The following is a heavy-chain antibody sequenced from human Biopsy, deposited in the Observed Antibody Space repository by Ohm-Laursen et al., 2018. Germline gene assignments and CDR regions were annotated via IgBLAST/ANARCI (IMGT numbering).Heavy chain of an antibody. J-gene: IGHJ5*02. CDR1: GGSIISYY. CDR2: VYNGGIT. CDR3: ARTPRDSFWSGSYKRGLWFDP. D-gene: IGHD3-3*01. Sequence: PPGTLSLTCSVSGGSIISYYWTWIRQPPGKGLEWIGHVYNGGITNYNPSLKSRVTISKDTSKNQFSLQVNSVTAADTAVYYCARTPRDSFWSGSYKRGLWFDPWGRGTLVIVSS. V-gene: IGHV4-59*01.